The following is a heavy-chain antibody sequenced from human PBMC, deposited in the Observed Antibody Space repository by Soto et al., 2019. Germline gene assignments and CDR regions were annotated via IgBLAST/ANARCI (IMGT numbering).Heavy chain of an antibody. V-gene: IGHV4-31*03. CDR2: IYYSGST. D-gene: IGHD3-10*01. Sequence: SETLSLTCTVSGGSISSGGYYWSWIRQHPGKGLEWIGYIYYSGSTYYNPSLKSRVTISVDTSKNQFSLKLSSVTAADTAVYYCARSDFTMFRGASFWFDPWGQGTQVTVSS. J-gene: IGHJ5*02. CDR3: ARSDFTMFRGASFWFDP. CDR1: GGSISSGGYY.